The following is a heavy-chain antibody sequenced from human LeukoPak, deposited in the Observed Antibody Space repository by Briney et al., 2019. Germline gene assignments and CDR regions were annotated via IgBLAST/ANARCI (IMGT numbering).Heavy chain of an antibody. CDR1: GGSFSGYY. J-gene: IGHJ5*02. D-gene: IGHD6-6*01. CDR2: INHSGST. V-gene: IGHV4-34*01. CDR3: ARDSSSDWFDP. Sequence: SETLSLTCAVYGGSFSGYYWSWLRQPPGKGLEWIGEINHSGSTNYNPSLKSRVTISVDTSKNQFSLKLSSVTAADTAVYYCARDSSSDWFDPWGQGTLVTVSS.